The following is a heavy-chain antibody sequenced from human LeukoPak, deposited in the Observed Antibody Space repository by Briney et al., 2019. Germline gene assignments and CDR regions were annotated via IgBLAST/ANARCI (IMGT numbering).Heavy chain of an antibody. Sequence: GGSLRLSCAASGFTFSSYAMSWVRQAPGKGLEWVSAISGSGGSTYYADSVKGRFTISRDNSKNTLYLQMNSLRAEDTAVYYCVKEHPVSRYFDWLVEDYYYYYGMDVWGQGTTVTVSS. CDR3: VKEHPVSRYFDWLVEDYYYYYGMDV. J-gene: IGHJ6*02. CDR1: GFTFSSYA. V-gene: IGHV3-23*01. D-gene: IGHD3-9*01. CDR2: ISGSGGST.